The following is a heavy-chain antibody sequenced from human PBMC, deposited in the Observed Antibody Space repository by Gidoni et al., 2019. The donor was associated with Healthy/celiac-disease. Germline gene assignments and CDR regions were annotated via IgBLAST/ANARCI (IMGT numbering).Heavy chain of an antibody. CDR1: GYTFTRYG. J-gene: IGHJ4*02. CDR2: ISAYNGNT. V-gene: IGHV1-18*01. Sequence: QVQLVQSGAEVKKTGASVKDSCKASGYTFTRYGISWVRQAPGQWLEWMGWISAYNGNTNYAQNLQGRVTMTTDTSTSTAYMELRSLRSDDTAVYYCATYSSGCPNFDYWGQGTLVTVSS. D-gene: IGHD6-19*01. CDR3: ATYSSGCPNFDY.